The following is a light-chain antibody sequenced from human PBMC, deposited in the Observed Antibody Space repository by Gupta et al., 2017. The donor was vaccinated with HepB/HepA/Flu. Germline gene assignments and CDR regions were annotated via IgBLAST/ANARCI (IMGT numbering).Light chain of an antibody. Sequence: DIVMTQFPDSLAVSLGERANINCKSSQSVLYPSNNKNYLAWYQQKPGQPPKLLIYWASTRESGVPDRFSGSGSGTDFTLTISNLQAEDVAVYYCQQYYSTPLTFGGGTKVEIK. J-gene: IGKJ4*01. V-gene: IGKV4-1*01. CDR2: WAS. CDR3: QQYYSTPLT. CDR1: QSVLYPSNNKNY.